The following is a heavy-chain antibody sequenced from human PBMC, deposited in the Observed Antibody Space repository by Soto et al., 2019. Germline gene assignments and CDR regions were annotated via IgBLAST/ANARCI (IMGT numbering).Heavy chain of an antibody. Sequence: LRLSCAASGFTFSSYGMHWVRQAPGKGLEWVAVIWYDGSNKYYADSVKGRFTISRDNSKNTLYLQMNSLRAEDTAVYYCARVNHYRILGAGMDVWGQGTTVTVSS. J-gene: IGHJ6*02. CDR2: IWYDGSNK. CDR1: GFTFSSYG. V-gene: IGHV3-33*01. CDR3: ARVNHYRILGAGMDV. D-gene: IGHD2-15*01.